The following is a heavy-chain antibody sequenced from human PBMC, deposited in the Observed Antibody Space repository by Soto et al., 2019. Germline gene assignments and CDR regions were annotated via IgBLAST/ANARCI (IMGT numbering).Heavy chain of an antibody. V-gene: IGHV4-39*01. D-gene: IGHD3-10*01. CDR3: ARHYGYYSHYMDV. J-gene: IGHJ6*03. CDR2: IYYSGST. Sequence: SETLSLTCSVSDDSISNNNFYWGWIRQPPGKGLEWIGSIYYSGSTYYNPSLKSRVTISVDTSNNQLSLKLSSVTAADTAVYYCARHYGYYSHYMDVWTKGTTVTVSS. CDR1: DDSISNNNFY.